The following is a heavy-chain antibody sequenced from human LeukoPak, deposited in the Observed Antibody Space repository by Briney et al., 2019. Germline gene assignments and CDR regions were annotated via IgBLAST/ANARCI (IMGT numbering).Heavy chain of an antibody. CDR1: GGSFSGYY. V-gene: IGHV4-34*01. D-gene: IGHD5-12*01. Sequence: PSETLSLTCAVDGGSFSGYYCGWVRQPPGKWLEWIVEINHSGSTNYNPSLKSRVTISVDTSKNQFSLKLSSVTAAATAVYYCARLRGLRRFDYWGQGTLVTVSS. J-gene: IGHJ4*02. CDR2: INHSGST. CDR3: ARLRGLRRFDY.